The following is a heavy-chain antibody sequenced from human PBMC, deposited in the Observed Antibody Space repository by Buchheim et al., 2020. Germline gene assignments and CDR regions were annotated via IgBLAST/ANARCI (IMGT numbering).Heavy chain of an antibody. CDR2: INNDGSST. J-gene: IGHJ4*02. CDR3: ASNIGSGART. CDR1: GFTFSSYW. V-gene: IGHV3-74*01. Sequence: EVRLVESGGNLVQPGGSLRLSCAASGFTFSSYWMHWVRQAPGKGLVWVSRINNDGSSTCYADSVKGRFTISRDNAKNTLYLQVNSLRAEDTAVYYWASNIGSGARTWGQGTL. D-gene: IGHD2-15*01.